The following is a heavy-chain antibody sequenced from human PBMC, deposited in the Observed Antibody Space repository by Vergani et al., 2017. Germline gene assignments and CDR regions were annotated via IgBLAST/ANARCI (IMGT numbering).Heavy chain of an antibody. CDR1: GYTFTSYA. CDR3: ARAKRGRIAVSAADT. J-gene: IGHJ5*02. Sequence: QVQLVQSGAEVKKPGASVKVSCKASGYTFTSYALHWVRQAPGQGLEWLGWINTNTETPTYAQAFTGRSVFSLDTSVNTAFLQISGLTAEDTALYYCARAKRGRIAVSAADTWGQGTLVTVSS. V-gene: IGHV7-4-1*02. CDR2: INTNTETP. D-gene: IGHD6-19*01.